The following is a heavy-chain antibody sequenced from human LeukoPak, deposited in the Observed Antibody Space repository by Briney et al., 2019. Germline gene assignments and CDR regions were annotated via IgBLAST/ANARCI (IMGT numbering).Heavy chain of an antibody. CDR3: ASIYGERNWFDP. V-gene: IGHV4-38-2*02. CDR2: IYHSGST. Sequence: SETLSLTCTVSGYSISSGYYWGWIRQPPGKGLEWIGSIYHSGSTNYNPSLKSRVTISVDKSKNQFSLKLSSVTAADTAVYYCASIYGERNWFDPWGQGTLVTVSS. J-gene: IGHJ5*02. CDR1: GYSISSGYY. D-gene: IGHD4-17*01.